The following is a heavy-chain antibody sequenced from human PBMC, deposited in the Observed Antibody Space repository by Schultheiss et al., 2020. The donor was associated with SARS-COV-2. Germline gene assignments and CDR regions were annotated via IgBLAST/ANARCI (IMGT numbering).Heavy chain of an antibody. J-gene: IGHJ4*02. V-gene: IGHV3-30*18. CDR2: ISYDGSNK. D-gene: IGHD2-15*01. CDR3: AKDTPVERGVVRLDY. Sequence: GESLKISCAASGFTFSNSDMNWVHQAPGKGLEWVAVISYDGSNKYYADSVKGRFAVSRDNSKNTLYLQMTSLRADDTAIYFCAKDTPVERGVVRLDYWGQGTLVTVSS. CDR1: GFTFSNSD.